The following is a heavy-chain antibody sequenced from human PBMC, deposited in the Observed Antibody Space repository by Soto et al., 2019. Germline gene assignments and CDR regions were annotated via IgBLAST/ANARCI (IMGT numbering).Heavy chain of an antibody. D-gene: IGHD1-26*01. J-gene: IGHJ5*02. V-gene: IGHV1-69*12. CDR1: GGTFSSYA. Sequence: QVQLVQSGAEVKKPGSSVKVSCKASGGTFSSYAISWVRQAPGQGLEWMGGIIPIFGTANYAQKFQGRVTITADESTSTAYMELSSLRSEDTAVYYCASLQLSSGSYYLGWFDPWGQGTLVTVSS. CDR2: IIPIFGTA. CDR3: ASLQLSSGSYYLGWFDP.